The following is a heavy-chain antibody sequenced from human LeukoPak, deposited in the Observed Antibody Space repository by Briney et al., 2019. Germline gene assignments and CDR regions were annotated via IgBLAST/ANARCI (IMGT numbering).Heavy chain of an antibody. CDR2: IYSGGST. V-gene: IGHV3-53*01. CDR1: GFTFSSYG. CDR3: AGCSSWYLSYYYYMDV. J-gene: IGHJ6*03. D-gene: IGHD6-13*01. Sequence: PGGSLRLSCAASGFTFSSYGMSWVRQAPGKGLELVSVIYSGGSTYYADSVKGRFTISRDNSKNTLYLQMNSLRAEDTAVYYCAGCSSWYLSYYYYMDVWGKGTTVTISS.